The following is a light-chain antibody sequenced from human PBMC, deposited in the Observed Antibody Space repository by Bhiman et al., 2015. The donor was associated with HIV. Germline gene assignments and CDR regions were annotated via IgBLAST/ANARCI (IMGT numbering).Light chain of an antibody. V-gene: IGLV6-57*01. CDR3: QSSDNRDNVV. J-gene: IGLJ2*01. Sequence: NFMLTQPHSVSESPGKTVTIFCTRTSGSIAHNYVQWYQQRPGSSPTTVIYEDNRTFSGVPDRFSGSIDLSSNSASLSISGLKTEDEADYYCQSSDNRDNVVFGGGTKLTVL. CDR2: EDN. CDR1: SGSIAHNY.